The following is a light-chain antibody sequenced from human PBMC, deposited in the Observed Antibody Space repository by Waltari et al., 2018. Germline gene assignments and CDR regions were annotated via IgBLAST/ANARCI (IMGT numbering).Light chain of an antibody. J-gene: IGKJ2*01. V-gene: IGKV2-28*01. CDR3: MQALQTPLT. CDR1: QSLLHSNGYDY. CDR2: LGS. Sequence: DIVMTQSPLSLPVTPGEPASISCRSSQSLLHSNGYDYFDGYLQKPGQSPQLLIDLGSNRASGVPDRVSGSGSGTDFTLKISRVEAEDVGVYYCMQALQTPLTFGQGTKLEIK.